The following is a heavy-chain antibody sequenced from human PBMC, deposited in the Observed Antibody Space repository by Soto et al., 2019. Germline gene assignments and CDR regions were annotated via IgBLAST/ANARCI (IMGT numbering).Heavy chain of an antibody. CDR3: ARGTPVPTYFFDH. V-gene: IGHV1-69*02. D-gene: IGHD4-17*01. CDR1: GGTSSSYT. J-gene: IGHJ4*02. Sequence: QVQLVQSGAEVKKPGSSVKVSCKASGGTSSSYTISWVRQAPGQGLEWMGRIIPMFGIVKYSQKFQGRVTITADRSSKTAYMELSSLRSEDTAVYYCARGTPVPTYFFDHWGQGSLLTVSS. CDR2: IIPMFGIV.